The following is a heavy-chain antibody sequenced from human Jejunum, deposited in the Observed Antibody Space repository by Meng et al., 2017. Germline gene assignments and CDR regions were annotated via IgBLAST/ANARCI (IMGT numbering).Heavy chain of an antibody. CDR1: GGSISDYY. D-gene: IGHD4-11*01. V-gene: IGHV4-34*01. CDR3: ARGNEYSNYGADF. CDR2: INDSGST. Sequence: QVKLQQWGAGLLKPSETLSLTCAVYGGSISDYYWTWIRQPPGKWLEWIGEINDSGSTNYNPSLKSRVTISVGTSKSQFYLRVSSVTAADTAVYYCARGNEYSNYGADFWGQGTLVSVSS. J-gene: IGHJ4*02.